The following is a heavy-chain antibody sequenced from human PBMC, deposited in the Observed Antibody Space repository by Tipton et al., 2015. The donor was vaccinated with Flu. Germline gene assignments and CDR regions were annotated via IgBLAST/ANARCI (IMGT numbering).Heavy chain of an antibody. Sequence: GSLRLSCAASGFPFSEFWMHWVRQAPGKGLEWVARINQDGSEESYVESVKGRFTISRDNSKNALYLAINSLRTEDTAVYYCAKDGWDTSGWYPFDYWGQGTLVTVSS. V-gene: IGHV3-7*01. CDR2: INQDGSEE. D-gene: IGHD6-19*01. CDR3: AKDGWDTSGWYPFDY. CDR1: GFPFSEFW. J-gene: IGHJ4*02.